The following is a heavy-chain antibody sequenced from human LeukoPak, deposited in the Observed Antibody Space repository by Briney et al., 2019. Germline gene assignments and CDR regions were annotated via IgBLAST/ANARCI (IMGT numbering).Heavy chain of an antibody. D-gene: IGHD6-19*01. CDR3: ATFSSGWYYFHY. Sequence: PSETLSLTCAVYGGSFSGYYWSWIRQPPGKGLEWIGEINHSGSTYYNPSLKSRVTISVDTSKNQFSLKLSSVTAADTAVYYCATFSSGWYYFHYWGQGTLVTVSS. CDR1: GGSFSGYY. J-gene: IGHJ4*02. CDR2: INHSGST. V-gene: IGHV4-34*01.